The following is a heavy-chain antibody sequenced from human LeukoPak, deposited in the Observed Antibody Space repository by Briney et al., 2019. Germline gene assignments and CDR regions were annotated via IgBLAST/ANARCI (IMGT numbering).Heavy chain of an antibody. CDR3: ARGGGYPDY. J-gene: IGHJ4*02. Sequence: SETLSLTCTVSGYSISSGYYWGWIRQPPGKGLEWIGSIYHSGSTYYNASLKSRVTISVDTSKNQFSLKLSSVTAADTAVYYCARGGGYPDYWGQGTLVTVSS. CDR2: IYHSGST. CDR1: GYSISSGYY. D-gene: IGHD5-12*01. V-gene: IGHV4-38-2*02.